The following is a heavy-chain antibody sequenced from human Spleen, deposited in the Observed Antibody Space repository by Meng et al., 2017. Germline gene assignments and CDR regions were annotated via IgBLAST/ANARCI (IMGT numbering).Heavy chain of an antibody. CDR3: ARGPTTMAHDFDY. V-gene: IGHV4-39*07. CDR2: INHSGST. J-gene: IGHJ4*02. Sequence: SETLSLTCTVSGGSISSGSYYWSWIRQPPGKGLEWIGEINHSGSTNYNPSLKSRVTISVDTSKNQFSLKLSSVTAADSAVYYCARGPTTMAHDFDYWGQGTLVTVSS. CDR1: GGSISSGSYY. D-gene: IGHD4-11*01.